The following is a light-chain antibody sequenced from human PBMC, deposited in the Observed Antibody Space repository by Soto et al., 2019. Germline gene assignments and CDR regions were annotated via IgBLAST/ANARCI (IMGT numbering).Light chain of an antibody. CDR2: DVT. CDR3: SSYTIRSTYV. V-gene: IGLV2-14*01. J-gene: IGLJ1*01. Sequence: QSVLTQPASVTGFPGQSITISCTGTNSDVGGYNYVSWYQQHPGKAPKLMIYDVTNRPSGVSIRFSGSKSGNTASLTISGLQAEDEADYHCSSYTIRSTYVFGTGTKVTVL. CDR1: NSDVGGYNY.